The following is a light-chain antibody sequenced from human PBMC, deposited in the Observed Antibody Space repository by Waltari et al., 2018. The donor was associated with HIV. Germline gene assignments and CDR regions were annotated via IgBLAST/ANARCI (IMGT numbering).Light chain of an antibody. CDR1: DFDIYGYNF. CDR2: EVS. J-gene: IGLJ3*02. V-gene: IGLV2-14*01. CDR3: ISYISSSTPV. Sequence: QSALTQPASVSGSPGQSITISCTGADFDIYGYNFVSWFQHHPGKAPKVILYEVSNRPSGVSYRFSGSKSGNTASLTFSGLQPEDEAEYFCISYISSSTPVFGGGTKLTVL.